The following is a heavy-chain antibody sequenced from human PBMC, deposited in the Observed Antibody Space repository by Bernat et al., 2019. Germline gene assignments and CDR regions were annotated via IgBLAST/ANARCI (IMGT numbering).Heavy chain of an antibody. CDR3: ARDADDSGQGYFDY. CDR2: ISSSSSYI. CDR1: GFTFSSYS. Sequence: EVQLVESGGGLVKPGGSLRLSCAASGFTFSSYSMNWVRQAPGKGLEWVSSISSSSSYIYYADSVKGRFTISRDNAKNSLYLQMNSLRAEDTAVYYCARDADDSGQGYFDYWGQGTLVTVSS. D-gene: IGHD3-3*01. V-gene: IGHV3-21*01. J-gene: IGHJ4*02.